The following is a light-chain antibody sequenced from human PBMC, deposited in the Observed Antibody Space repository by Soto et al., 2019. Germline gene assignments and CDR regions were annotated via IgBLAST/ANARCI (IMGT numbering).Light chain of an antibody. CDR2: DAS. Sequence: EIVLTQSPDTLSLSPGERATLSCRASQSVRSGRLAWYQQKPGQAPRLLIYDASNRATGIPGRFTGSGSGTDFSLTISSLEPEDFAVYYCQQRSTWPLTFGGGTKVDI. J-gene: IGKJ4*01. V-gene: IGKV3-11*01. CDR3: QQRSTWPLT. CDR1: QSVRSG.